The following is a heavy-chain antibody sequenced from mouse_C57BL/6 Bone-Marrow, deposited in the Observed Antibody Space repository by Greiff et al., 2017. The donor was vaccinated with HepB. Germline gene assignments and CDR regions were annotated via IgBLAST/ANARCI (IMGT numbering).Heavy chain of an antibody. CDR2: ISSGSSTI. J-gene: IGHJ2*01. CDR1: GFTFSDYG. D-gene: IGHD1-1*01. CDR3: AKGYYYGSSLDY. V-gene: IGHV5-17*01. Sequence: DVQLVESGGGLVKPGGSLKLSCAASGFTFSDYGMHWVRQAPEKGLEWVAYISSGSSTIYYADTVKGRFTISRDNAKNTLFLQMTSLRSEDTAMYYCAKGYYYGSSLDYWGQGTTLTVSS.